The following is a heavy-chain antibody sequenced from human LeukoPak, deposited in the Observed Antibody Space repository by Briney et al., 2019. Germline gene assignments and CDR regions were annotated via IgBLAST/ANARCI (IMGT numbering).Heavy chain of an antibody. J-gene: IGHJ4*02. CDR2: TYYRYKWYN. CDR3: AREPEQWLDEKGFDY. D-gene: IGHD6-19*01. Sequence: SQTLSLTCAISGDSVSSNSAAWNWIRQSPSRGLEWLGRTYYRYKWYNDYAVSVKSRITINPDTSKNQFSLQLNSVTPEDTAVYYCAREPEQWLDEKGFDYWGQGTLVTVSS. CDR1: GDSVSSNSAA. V-gene: IGHV6-1*01.